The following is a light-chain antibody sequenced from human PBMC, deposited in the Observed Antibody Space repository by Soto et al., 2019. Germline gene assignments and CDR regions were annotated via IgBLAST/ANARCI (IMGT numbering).Light chain of an antibody. CDR2: DVS. V-gene: IGLV2-14*01. CDR1: SSDVGGYNY. Sequence: QSVLTQPASVSGSPGQSITISCTGTSSDVGGYNYVSWYQQHPDQAPKLMIYDVSNRPSGVSNRFSGSKSGNTASLTISGLQTEDEADYHCSSYTSSSTPYVFGTGTQLTVL. CDR3: SSYTSSSTPYV. J-gene: IGLJ1*01.